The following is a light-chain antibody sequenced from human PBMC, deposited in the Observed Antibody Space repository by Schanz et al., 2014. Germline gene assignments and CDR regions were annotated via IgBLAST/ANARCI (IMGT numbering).Light chain of an antibody. CDR2: GAS. J-gene: IGKJ2*02. CDR3: QQLHSYPRT. V-gene: IGKV1-5*03. CDR1: QSISSW. Sequence: DIQMTQSPSTLSAFVGDRVTITCRASQSISSWLAWYQQKPGKAPKLLIYGASSLESGVPSRFSGSGSGTEFTLTISSLQPDDFATYFCQQLHSYPRTFGQGTKLEIK.